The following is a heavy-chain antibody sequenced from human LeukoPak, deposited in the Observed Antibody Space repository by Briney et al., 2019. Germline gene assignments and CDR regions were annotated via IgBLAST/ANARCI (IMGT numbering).Heavy chain of an antibody. D-gene: IGHD2-15*01. Sequence: SETLSLTCTVSGGSTSSSSYYWGWIRQPPGKGLEWIGSIYYSGSTYYNPSLKSRVTISVDTSKNQFSLKLSSVTAADTAVYYCARGGNCGGGTCYSDRGWFDPWGQGTLVTVSS. J-gene: IGHJ5*02. V-gene: IGHV4-39*07. CDR1: GGSTSSSSYY. CDR3: ARGGNCGGGTCYSDRGWFDP. CDR2: IYYSGST.